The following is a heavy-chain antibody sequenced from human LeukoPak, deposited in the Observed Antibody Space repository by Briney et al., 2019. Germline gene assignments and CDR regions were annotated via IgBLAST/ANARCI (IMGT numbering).Heavy chain of an antibody. CDR2: ISGSGGST. Sequence: GGSLTLSCAPSGFTFSSYAMSWVRPAPGKGREWVSSISGSGGSTYYADSVRGRFTIPRNNSKSTLYLQMNSLRAGDTALYYMDVWGKGTTVTVSS. CDR3: DV. CDR1: GFTFSSYA. J-gene: IGHJ6*04. V-gene: IGHV3-23*01.